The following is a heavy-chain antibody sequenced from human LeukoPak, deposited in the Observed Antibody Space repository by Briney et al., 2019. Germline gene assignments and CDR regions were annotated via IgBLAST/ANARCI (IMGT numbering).Heavy chain of an antibody. CDR1: GGSFSGYY. CDR3: ARRLIGYCSGGSCYSGYFQH. J-gene: IGHJ1*01. Sequence: SETLSLTCAVYGGSFSGYYWSWIRQPPGKGLEWIGEINHSGSTNYNPSLKSRVTISIDTSKNQFSLKLSSVTAADAAVYYCARRLIGYCSGGSCYSGYFQHWGQGTLVTVSS. V-gene: IGHV4-34*01. D-gene: IGHD2-15*01. CDR2: INHSGST.